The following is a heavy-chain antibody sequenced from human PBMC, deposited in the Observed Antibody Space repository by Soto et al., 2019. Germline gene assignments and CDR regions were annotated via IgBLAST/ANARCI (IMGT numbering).Heavy chain of an antibody. Sequence: ASVKVSCKASGYTFTSYAMHWVRQAPGQRLEWMGWINAGNGNTKYSQKFQGRVTITRDTSASTAYMELSSLRFEDTAVYYCARADRGYCTNGVCYTGAPFDPWGQGTLVTVSS. CDR2: INAGNGNT. V-gene: IGHV1-3*01. CDR1: GYTFTSYA. J-gene: IGHJ5*02. D-gene: IGHD2-8*01. CDR3: ARADRGYCTNGVCYTGAPFDP.